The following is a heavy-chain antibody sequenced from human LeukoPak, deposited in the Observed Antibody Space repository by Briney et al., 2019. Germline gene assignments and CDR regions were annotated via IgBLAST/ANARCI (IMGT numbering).Heavy chain of an antibody. D-gene: IGHD6-19*01. CDR1: GYTFTSYA. CDR3: ARDWGSSGWYPASLYFDY. CDR2: INAGNCNT. J-gene: IGHJ4*02. V-gene: IGHV1-3*01. Sequence: ASVKVSCKASGYTFTSYAMHWVRQAPGQRLEWMGWINAGNCNTKYSQKFQGRVTITRDTSASTAYMELSSLRSEDTAVYYCARDWGSSGWYPASLYFDYWGQGTLVTVSS.